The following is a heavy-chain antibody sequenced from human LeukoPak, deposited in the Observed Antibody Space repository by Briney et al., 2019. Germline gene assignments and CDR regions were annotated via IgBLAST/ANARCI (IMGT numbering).Heavy chain of an antibody. V-gene: IGHV3-23*01. CDR1: GFTFSSYA. Sequence: GGSLRLSCAASGFTFSSYAMSWVRQAPGKGLEWVSAISGSGGSTYYADSVKGRFTISRDNSKNTLYLQMNSLRAEDTAVHYCAKDHIRGYCSGGSCYSIVSLGRIGDWYFDLWGRGTLVTVSS. D-gene: IGHD2-15*01. J-gene: IGHJ2*01. CDR3: AKDHIRGYCSGGSCYSIVSLGRIGDWYFDL. CDR2: ISGSGGST.